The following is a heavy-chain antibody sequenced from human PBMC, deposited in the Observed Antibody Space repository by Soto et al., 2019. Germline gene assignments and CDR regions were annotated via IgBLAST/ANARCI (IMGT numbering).Heavy chain of an antibody. CDR1: GGSFSGYY. CDR3: ARKVVRGVIIRLTWFDP. D-gene: IGHD3-10*01. Sequence: QVQLQQWGAGLLKPSETLSLTCAVYGGSFSGYYWSWIRQPPGKGLEWIGEINHSGSTNYNPSLKSRVTISVDTSKNQFSLKLSSVTAADTAVYYCARKVVRGVIIRLTWFDPWGQGTLVTVSS. V-gene: IGHV4-34*01. CDR2: INHSGST. J-gene: IGHJ5*02.